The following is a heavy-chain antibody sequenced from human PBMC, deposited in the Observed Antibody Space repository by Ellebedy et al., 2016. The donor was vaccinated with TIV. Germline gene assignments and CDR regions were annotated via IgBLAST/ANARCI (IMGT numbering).Heavy chain of an antibody. V-gene: IGHV4-39*07. CDR1: GGSMSSSSSY. CDR2: IYHNGNT. D-gene: IGHD5-12*01. J-gene: IGHJ4*02. Sequence: SETLSLTCTVSGGSMSSSSSYWGWIRQPPGKGLEWVGTIYHNGNTYYNPSLKSRVTISLDTSRNDFSLKLTSVTAADTAVYYCASARWINYYFDYWGQGALVTVSS. CDR3: ASARWINYYFDY.